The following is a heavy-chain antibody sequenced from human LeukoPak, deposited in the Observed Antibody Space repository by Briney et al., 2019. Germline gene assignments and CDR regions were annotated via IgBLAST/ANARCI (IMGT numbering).Heavy chain of an antibody. D-gene: IGHD4-17*01. CDR2: IHYSGTT. CDR3: AGGGGDYVELRFDP. Sequence: SETLSLTCTVSGGSLSSYYWSWIRQPPGNGLVWIGYIHYSGTTNYNPSLRSRVTISVDTSKNQFSLKLTSVTAADTAVYYCAGGGGDYVELRFDPWGQGTLVTVSS. J-gene: IGHJ5*02. V-gene: IGHV4-59*01. CDR1: GGSLSSYY.